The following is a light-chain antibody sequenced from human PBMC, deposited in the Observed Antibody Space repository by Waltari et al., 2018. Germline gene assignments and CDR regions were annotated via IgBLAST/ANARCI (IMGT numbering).Light chain of an antibody. Sequence: EIVLTQSPATLSLSPGERATLYCRASQSIDNFLAWYQQKPGQAPRLLIYDSSNRATDIPARFSGSGSGTDFTLTISSLEPEDVAVYYCQQRSGWPPTFGGGTKVDI. CDR1: QSIDNF. V-gene: IGKV3-11*01. CDR3: QQRSGWPPT. J-gene: IGKJ4*01. CDR2: DSS.